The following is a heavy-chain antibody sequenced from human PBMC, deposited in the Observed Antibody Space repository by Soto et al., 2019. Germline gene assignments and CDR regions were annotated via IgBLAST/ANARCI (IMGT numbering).Heavy chain of an antibody. J-gene: IGHJ4*02. CDR3: VSRQREEICSTNSCYFTH. V-gene: IGHV4-39*01. CDR2: TYYSGPT. D-gene: IGHD2-2*01. CDR1: GGSIDNIPYY. Sequence: QLQLQESGPGMVNPSETLSLTCTVSGGSIDNIPYYWGWIRQPPGRGLEWIGSTYYSGPTYYNPSLKSRVSISLDTSKNQFSLKLTSVTAADTAVYYCVSRQREEICSTNSCYFTHWGRGTLVTVSS.